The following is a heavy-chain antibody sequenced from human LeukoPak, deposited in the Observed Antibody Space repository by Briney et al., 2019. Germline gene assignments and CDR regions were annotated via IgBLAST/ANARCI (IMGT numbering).Heavy chain of an antibody. CDR3: ARHKEGYDFWSGYLVFDP. Sequence: PSETLSLTCTVYGGSFSGYYWSWIRQPPGKGLEWIGEINHSGSTNYNPSLKSRVTISVDTSKNQFSLKLSSVTAADTAVYYCARHKEGYDFWSGYLVFDPWGQGTLVTVSS. J-gene: IGHJ5*02. CDR1: GGSFSGYY. D-gene: IGHD3-3*01. CDR2: INHSGST. V-gene: IGHV4-34*01.